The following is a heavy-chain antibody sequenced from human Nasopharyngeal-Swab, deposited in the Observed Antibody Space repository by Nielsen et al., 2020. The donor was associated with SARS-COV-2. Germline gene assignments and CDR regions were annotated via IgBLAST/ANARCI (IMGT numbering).Heavy chain of an antibody. Sequence: SETLSLTCTVSGGSISSGGYYWSWIRQPPGKGLEWIGSIYYSGSTYYNPSLKSRVTISVDTSKNQFSLKLSSVTAADTAVYYCARGVTHSQYYYDSSGYWFDYWGQGTLVTVSS. J-gene: IGHJ4*02. V-gene: IGHV4-39*07. CDR1: GGSISSGGYY. CDR2: IYYSGST. CDR3: ARGVTHSQYYYDSSGYWFDY. D-gene: IGHD3-22*01.